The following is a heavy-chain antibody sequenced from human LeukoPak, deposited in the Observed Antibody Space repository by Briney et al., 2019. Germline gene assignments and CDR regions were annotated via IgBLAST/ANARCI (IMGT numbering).Heavy chain of an antibody. J-gene: IGHJ4*02. CDR1: GFSFSSYA. V-gene: IGHV3-23*01. Sequence: GGSLRLSCSASGFSFSSYAMSWVRQAPGKGLEWVSTIGSSDDSTYYADSVKGRFTITSDSSKNTLDLQMNSLRADDTAVYYCAKGGPNAHTYGEAFQYWGQGTLVAVSS. CDR3: AKGGPNAHTYGEAFQY. CDR2: IGSSDDST. D-gene: IGHD5-18*01.